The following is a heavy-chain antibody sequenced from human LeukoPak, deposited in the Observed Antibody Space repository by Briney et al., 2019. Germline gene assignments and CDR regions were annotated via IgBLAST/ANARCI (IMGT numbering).Heavy chain of an antibody. J-gene: IGHJ4*02. Sequence: GESLKISCKTSGYRFTSYWIAWVRQMPGKGLEWMGIIYPGDSDIKYNPSFQGQVTVSADKSVTTACLQWSSLKPSDTAMYYCARRGSSWPNFDYWGQGTLLTVSS. D-gene: IGHD6-13*01. V-gene: IGHV5-51*01. CDR3: ARRGSSWPNFDY. CDR2: IYPGDSDI. CDR1: GYRFTSYW.